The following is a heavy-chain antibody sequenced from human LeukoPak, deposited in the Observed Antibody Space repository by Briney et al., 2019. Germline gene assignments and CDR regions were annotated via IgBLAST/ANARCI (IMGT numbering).Heavy chain of an antibody. CDR2: ISYDGSNK. D-gene: IGHD3-10*01. V-gene: IGHV3-30*18. Sequence: GRSLRLSCAASGFTFSSYGMHWVRQAPGKGLEWVAVISYDGSNKYYADSVKGRFTISRDNSKNTLYLQMNSLRAEDTAVYYCAKVWFGEVPHYYYYGMDVWGQGTTVTVSS. CDR1: GFTFSSYG. J-gene: IGHJ6*02. CDR3: AKVWFGEVPHYYYYGMDV.